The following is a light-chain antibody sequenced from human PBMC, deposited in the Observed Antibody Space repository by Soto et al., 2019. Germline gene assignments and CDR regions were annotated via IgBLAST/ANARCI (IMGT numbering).Light chain of an antibody. CDR1: QSISTW. Sequence: DIQMTQSPSTLPASVGDRVTITCRASQSISTWLAWYQQKPGKAPNLLIYKASYLASGVPSRFIGGGSGTEFTLTISSLQPDDFATYYCQQYSSYWTFGQGTKVEIK. CDR2: KAS. V-gene: IGKV1-5*03. CDR3: QQYSSYWT. J-gene: IGKJ1*01.